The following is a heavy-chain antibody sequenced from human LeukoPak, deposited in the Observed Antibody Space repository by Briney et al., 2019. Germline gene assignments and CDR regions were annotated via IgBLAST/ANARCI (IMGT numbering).Heavy chain of an antibody. CDR3: ARDTYDSSGYYAHLDY. CDR1: GFTFSTYT. Sequence: GGSLRLSCTASGFTFSTYTMSWVRQAPGKGLEWVANIKQDGSEKYYVDSVEGRFTISRDNAKNSLYLQMSSLRAEDTAVYYCARDTYDSSGYYAHLDYWGQGTLVTVSS. V-gene: IGHV3-7*01. J-gene: IGHJ4*02. CDR2: IKQDGSEK. D-gene: IGHD3-22*01.